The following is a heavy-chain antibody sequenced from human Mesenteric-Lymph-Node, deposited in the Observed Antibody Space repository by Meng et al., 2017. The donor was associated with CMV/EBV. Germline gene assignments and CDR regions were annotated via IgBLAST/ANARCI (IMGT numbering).Heavy chain of an antibody. CDR3: ARDAGGSYPYDH. D-gene: IGHD1-26*01. Sequence: GESLKISCATSGFTFSSCGMHWVRQAPGKGLEWVAGISWHGISTTYADSVKGRFTISRDNAKNSLYLQLNNLRTEDTAFYYCARDAGGSYPYDHWGQGTLVTVSS. CDR2: ISWHGIST. V-gene: IGHV3-20*04. J-gene: IGHJ4*02. CDR1: GFTFSSCG.